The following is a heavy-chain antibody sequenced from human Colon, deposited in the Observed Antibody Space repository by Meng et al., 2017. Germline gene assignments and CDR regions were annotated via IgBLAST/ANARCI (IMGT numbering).Heavy chain of an antibody. V-gene: IGHV4-61*08. D-gene: IGHD7-27*01. CDR1: RSPVSSAAYQ. J-gene: IGHJ4*02. CDR3: ARDYWGSLDY. Sequence: HAPTPESGPGLTRPSDNLLRRCTVSRSPVSSAAYQWGWIRQPPGKGLEWIGYAANSFDPSPNYNPSLKSRVTISLDTPKNQFSLKLTSVTAADTAVYYCARDYWGSLDYWGQGILVTVSS. CDR2: AANSFDPSP.